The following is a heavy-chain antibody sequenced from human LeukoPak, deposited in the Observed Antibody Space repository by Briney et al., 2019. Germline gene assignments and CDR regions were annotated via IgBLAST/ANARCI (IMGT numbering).Heavy chain of an antibody. CDR1: GGSLNNYY. D-gene: IGHD6-19*01. CDR2: IEPSGTN. V-gene: IGHV4-4*07. Sequence: PSETLSLTCTVSGGSLNNYYWTWIRQPAGKGLEWIGRIEPSGTNDHNPSLKSRVTMSINMSKNQFSLELISVTAADTAVYYCTGGHGWTDYWGQGTLVTVSS. J-gene: IGHJ4*02. CDR3: TGGHGWTDY.